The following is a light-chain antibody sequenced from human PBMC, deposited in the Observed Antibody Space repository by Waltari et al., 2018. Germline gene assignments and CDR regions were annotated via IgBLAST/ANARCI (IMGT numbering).Light chain of an antibody. CDR2: GAS. CDR1: QSVTSNY. J-gene: IGKJ2*01. V-gene: IGKV3-20*01. Sequence: EIVLTQSPGTLSLSPGERATLSCRASQSVTSNYLAWCQQRPGQAPRLLIYGASNRATGIPDRFSGSGSGTDFSLTINRLEPEDFAVYYCQQYDRSPETFGQGTKLEIK. CDR3: QQYDRSPET.